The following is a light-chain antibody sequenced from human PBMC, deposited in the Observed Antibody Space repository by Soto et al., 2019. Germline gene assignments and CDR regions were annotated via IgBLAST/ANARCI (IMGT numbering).Light chain of an antibody. CDR2: GVS. CDR3: SSFTGTTTLDV. V-gene: IGLV2-14*03. CDR1: SSDVGAYKY. Sequence: QSVLTQPPSVSGAPGQRVTISCTGTSSDVGAYKYVSWYQQHPGKAPKLIIYGVSNRPSGVSNRFSGSKSGNTAFLTISGLQPEDEADYYCSSFTGTTTLDVFGTGTKVTVL. J-gene: IGLJ1*01.